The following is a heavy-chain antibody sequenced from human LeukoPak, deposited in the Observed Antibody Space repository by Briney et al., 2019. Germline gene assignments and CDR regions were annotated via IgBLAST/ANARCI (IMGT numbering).Heavy chain of an antibody. Sequence: ASVKVSCKASGYTFTGYYMHWVRQAPGQGLEWMGWINTDTGNPTYGQDFTGRFVFSLDTAANTAYLQINRLKTEDTAVYYCARESRGVASGLDHWGQGTLVTVSS. CDR3: ARESRGVASGLDH. V-gene: IGHV7-4-1*02. CDR1: GYTFTGYY. J-gene: IGHJ4*02. CDR2: INTDTGNP. D-gene: IGHD2-15*01.